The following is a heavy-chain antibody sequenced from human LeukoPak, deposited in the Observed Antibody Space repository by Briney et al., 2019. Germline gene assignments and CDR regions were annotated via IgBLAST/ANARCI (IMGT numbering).Heavy chain of an antibody. CDR1: GFTFSSYW. V-gene: IGHV3-7*01. CDR3: ARDRWELNYYYYGMDV. Sequence: GGSLRLSCAASGFTFSSYWMSWVRQVPGKGLEWVANIKQDGSEKYYVDSVKGRFTISRDNAKNSLYLQMNSLRAEDTAVYYCARDRWELNYYYYGMDVWGQGTTVTVSS. D-gene: IGHD1-26*01. CDR2: IKQDGSEK. J-gene: IGHJ6*02.